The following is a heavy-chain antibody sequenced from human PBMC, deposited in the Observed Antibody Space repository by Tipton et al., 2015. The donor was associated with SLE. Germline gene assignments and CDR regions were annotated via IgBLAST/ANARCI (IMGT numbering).Heavy chain of an antibody. J-gene: IGHJ4*02. D-gene: IGHD4/OR15-4a*01. Sequence: TLSLTCTVSGGSIRSYYWSWIRQSPGKGLEWIGNIDYKGAFNYNPSLKSRVTISLDASKSQFSLKLSSVTAADTAVYYCARDLYGGNADYWGQGTLVTVSS. CDR3: ARDLYGGNADY. CDR2: IDYKGAF. V-gene: IGHV4-59*01. CDR1: GGSIRSYY.